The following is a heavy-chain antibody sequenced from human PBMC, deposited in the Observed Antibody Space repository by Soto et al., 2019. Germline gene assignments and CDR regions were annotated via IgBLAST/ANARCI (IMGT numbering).Heavy chain of an antibody. D-gene: IGHD3-10*01. CDR3: AMEQIDYYGSGSYYNQADY. J-gene: IGHJ4*02. CDR2: INHSGST. Sequence: SETLSLTCAVYGGSFSGYYWSWIRQPPGKGLEWIGEINHSGSTNYNPSLKSRVTISVDTSKNQFSLKLSSVTAADTAVYYCAMEQIDYYGSGSYYNQADYWGQGTLVTVSS. V-gene: IGHV4-34*01. CDR1: GGSFSGYY.